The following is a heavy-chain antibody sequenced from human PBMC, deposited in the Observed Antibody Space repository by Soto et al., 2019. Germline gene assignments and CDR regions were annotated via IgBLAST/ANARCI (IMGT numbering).Heavy chain of an antibody. Sequence: QITLNESGPTVVRPTETLTLTCRFSGFSLTTSGVGVCWIRQSPGKAPEWLALIYWDDDKRYSASLKSRRTITKDTSKNQVVLTGSDLAPTDTATYYCAHRVLRTVFGLVTTTAIYFDFWGQGTPVAVSS. V-gene: IGHV2-5*02. D-gene: IGHD3-3*01. CDR2: IYWDDDK. CDR1: GFSLTTSGVG. J-gene: IGHJ4*02. CDR3: AHRVLRTVFGLVTTTAIYFDF.